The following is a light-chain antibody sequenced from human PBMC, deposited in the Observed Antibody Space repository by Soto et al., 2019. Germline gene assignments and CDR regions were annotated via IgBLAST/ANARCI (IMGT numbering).Light chain of an antibody. CDR3: SSYTSNSSPYV. V-gene: IGLV2-14*01. CDR1: SSDVGGYTF. Sequence: QSVLTQPASVSGSPGQSITISCTGTSSDVGGYTFVSWYQQHPGKAPKLMIYEVSNRPSGVSNRFSGSKSRNTASLTISGLQAEDEADYYCSSYTSNSSPYVCGTGNKVTVL. CDR2: EVS. J-gene: IGLJ1*01.